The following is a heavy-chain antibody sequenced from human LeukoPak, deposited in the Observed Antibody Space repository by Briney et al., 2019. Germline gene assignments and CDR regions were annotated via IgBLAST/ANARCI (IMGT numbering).Heavy chain of an antibody. D-gene: IGHD4-17*01. J-gene: IGHJ5*02. Sequence: PGGSLRLSCAPSGFGFSPYGMHWVRQAPGKGLEGVAVISFVGTNKFYGDSVKGRFTISRANSKNTLYLQMNSLRADNMAVYYCAKKYDYGEYCFDPWGQGTLVTVSS. V-gene: IGHV3-30*18. CDR3: AKKYDYGEYCFDP. CDR1: GFGFSPYG. CDR2: ISFVGTNK.